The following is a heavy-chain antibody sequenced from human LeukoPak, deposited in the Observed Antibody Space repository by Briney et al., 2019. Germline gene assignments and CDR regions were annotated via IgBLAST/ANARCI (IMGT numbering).Heavy chain of an antibody. CDR2: ISSGGTYE. CDR3: ARDSTYYYDSGSSGPHYFDN. D-gene: IGHD3-10*01. V-gene: IGHV3-30*01. Sequence: GGSLGLSCAASGFTFSNYAMHWVRQAPGKGLEWVSLISSGGTYEYYADSVKGRFTISRDNSKNTLYLQLNSLRAEDTAVYYCARDSTYYYDSGSSGPHYFDNWGQGTLVTVSS. J-gene: IGHJ4*02. CDR1: GFTFSNYA.